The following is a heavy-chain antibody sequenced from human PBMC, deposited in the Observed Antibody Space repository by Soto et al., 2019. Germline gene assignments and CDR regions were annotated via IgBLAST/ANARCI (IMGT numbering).Heavy chain of an antibody. V-gene: IGHV3-23*01. CDR1: GFTFSSYA. Sequence: PGGSLRLSXAASGFTFSSYAMSWVRQAPGKGLEWVSAISGSGGSTYYADSVKGRFTISRDNSKNTLYLQMNSLRAEDTAVYYCARVYCSSTSCYFMDYWGQGTLVTVSS. CDR3: ARVYCSSTSCYFMDY. D-gene: IGHD2-2*01. J-gene: IGHJ4*02. CDR2: ISGSGGST.